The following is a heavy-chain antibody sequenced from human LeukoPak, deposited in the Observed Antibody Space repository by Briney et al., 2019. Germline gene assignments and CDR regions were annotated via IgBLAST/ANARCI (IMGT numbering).Heavy chain of an antibody. V-gene: IGHV3-74*01. Sequence: GGSLRLSCAASGFTFSSYWMHWVRQAPGEGLVWVSRIKSDGSVTWYADSVKGRFTISRDNAKNMLYLQMNSLRDEDTAVYFCARDHDAAGTTSDHWGQGTLVTVSS. D-gene: IGHD1-7*01. CDR1: GFTFSSYW. CDR3: ARDHDAAGTTSDH. CDR2: IKSDGSVT. J-gene: IGHJ4*02.